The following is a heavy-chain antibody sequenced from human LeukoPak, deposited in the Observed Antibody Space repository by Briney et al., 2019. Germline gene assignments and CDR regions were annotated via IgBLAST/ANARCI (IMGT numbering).Heavy chain of an antibody. CDR1: GYTFTNYG. J-gene: IGHJ6*02. CDR2: ISPYNGNT. D-gene: IGHD3-10*01. Sequence: ASVKVSCKTSGYTFTNYGISWVRQALGQGLEWMGWISPYNGNTNYAQKLQGRVTMTTDTSTSTAYMELRSLRSDDTAMYYCARDYNYYGMDVWGQGTTVTVSS. CDR3: ARDYNYYGMDV. V-gene: IGHV1-18*01.